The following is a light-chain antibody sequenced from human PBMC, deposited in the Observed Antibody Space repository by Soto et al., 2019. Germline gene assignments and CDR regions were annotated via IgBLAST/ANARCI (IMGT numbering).Light chain of an antibody. Sequence: DIQMTQSPSSLSASVGDRVIITCRASQYISRYLNWYQQKPGKAPKLLMFAAASLQSGVPSRFSGSGSGTDFTLTISSLQPEDFATYFCQQSYSTPGTFGQGTKVEIK. CDR2: AAA. V-gene: IGKV1-39*01. CDR1: QYISRY. CDR3: QQSYSTPGT. J-gene: IGKJ1*01.